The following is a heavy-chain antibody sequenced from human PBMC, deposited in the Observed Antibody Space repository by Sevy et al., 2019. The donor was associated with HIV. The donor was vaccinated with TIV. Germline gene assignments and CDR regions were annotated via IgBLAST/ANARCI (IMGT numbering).Heavy chain of an antibody. V-gene: IGHV3-74*01. D-gene: IGHD2-2*01. J-gene: IGHJ6*02. CDR2: INSDGSST. CDR1: GLTFSSYW. Sequence: GGSLRLSCAASGLTFSSYWMHWVRQAPGKGLVWVSRINSDGSSTSYADSVKGRFTISRDKAKNTLYLQMNSLRAEDTAVYSCVRQRGDTVVLPDVLPDYGMDVWGQGTTVTVSS. CDR3: VRQRGDTVVLPDVLPDYGMDV.